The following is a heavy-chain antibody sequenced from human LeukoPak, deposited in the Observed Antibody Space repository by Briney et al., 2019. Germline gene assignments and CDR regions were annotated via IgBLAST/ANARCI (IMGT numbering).Heavy chain of an antibody. D-gene: IGHD2-2*01. Sequence: SETLSLTCTVSGGSISSYYWSWIRQPPGKGLEWIGYIYYSGSTNYNPSLKSRVTISVDTSKNQFSLKLSSVTAADTAVYYCARDKGYCSSTSCPPVGYYYYYGMDVWGQGTTVTVSS. CDR1: GGSISSYY. V-gene: IGHV4-59*12. CDR3: ARDKGYCSSTSCPPVGYYYYYGMDV. CDR2: IYYSGST. J-gene: IGHJ6*02.